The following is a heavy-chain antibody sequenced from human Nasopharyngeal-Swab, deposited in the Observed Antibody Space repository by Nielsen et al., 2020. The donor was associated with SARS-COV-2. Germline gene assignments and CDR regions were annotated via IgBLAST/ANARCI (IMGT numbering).Heavy chain of an antibody. V-gene: IGHV5-10-1*01. D-gene: IGHD2-15*01. J-gene: IGHJ5*02. CDR3: ARGSIVVVVAATGWFDP. CDR2: IDPSDSYT. CDR1: GYSFTSYW. Sequence: KVSCKGSGYSFTSYWISWVRQMPGKGLEWMGRIDPSDSYTNYSPSFQGHVTISADKSISTAYLQWGSLKASDTAMYYCARGSIVVVVAATGWFDPWGQGTLVTVSS.